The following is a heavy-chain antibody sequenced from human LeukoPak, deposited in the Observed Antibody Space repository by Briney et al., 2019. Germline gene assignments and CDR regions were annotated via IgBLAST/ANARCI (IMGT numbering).Heavy chain of an antibody. CDR3: ARVIVRGYSYGWDY. Sequence: PGGSLRLSCAASGFTFSSYWMSWVRQAPGKGLEWVANIKQDGSEKFYVDPVKGRFTISRDNAKNSLYLQMNSLRAEDTAVYYCARVIVRGYSYGWDYWGQGSLVTVSS. CDR1: GFTFSSYW. CDR2: IKQDGSEK. D-gene: IGHD5-18*01. V-gene: IGHV3-7*01. J-gene: IGHJ4*02.